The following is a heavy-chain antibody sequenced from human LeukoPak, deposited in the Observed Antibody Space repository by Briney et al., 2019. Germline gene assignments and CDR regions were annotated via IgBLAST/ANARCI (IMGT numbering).Heavy chain of an antibody. D-gene: IGHD2-15*01. CDR3: AKCLTGGSCYAAFDF. V-gene: IGHV3-23*01. J-gene: IGHJ4*02. CDR1: GFTFSTYA. Sequence: GGSLRLSCAASGFTFSTYAMSWVRQAPGKGLDWVSAISGSGTSTYYADSVKGRFIISRNNSKNTLFLQMNSLRAEDTAVYYCAKCLTGGSCYAAFDFWGQGTLVTVSS. CDR2: ISGSGTST.